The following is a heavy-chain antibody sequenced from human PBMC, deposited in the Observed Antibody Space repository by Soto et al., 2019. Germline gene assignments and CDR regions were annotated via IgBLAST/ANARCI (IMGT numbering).Heavy chain of an antibody. CDR2: INSNGTST. Sequence: GVPLRLSSTASGFIFSSYAMCWVRQAPGKGLVWVSRINSNGTSTSYADSVKGRFTISRDNAKNTLYLQMHSLRAEDTALYFCVRDRGYPDSFDVWGRGTMVTVPS. D-gene: IGHD1-1*01. J-gene: IGHJ3*01. V-gene: IGHV3-74*01. CDR3: VRDRGYPDSFDV. CDR1: GFIFSSYA.